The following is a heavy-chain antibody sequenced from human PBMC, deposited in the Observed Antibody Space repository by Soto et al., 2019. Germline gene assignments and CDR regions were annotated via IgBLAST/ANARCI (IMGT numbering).Heavy chain of an antibody. CDR1: GGTFSNYA. V-gene: IGHV1-69*12. CDR2: IILPFGTP. D-gene: IGHD4-17*01. J-gene: IGHJ4*02. Sequence: QVRLVQSGAEVKKPGSSVKVSCKASGGTFSNYAIAWLRQAPGQGLEWMGGIILPFGTPNYAKKFQGRVRITADESLNTAYMEMSGLTSEDTAVYYCARGTDYECYFDYWGRGTLVTVSS. CDR3: ARGTDYECYFDY.